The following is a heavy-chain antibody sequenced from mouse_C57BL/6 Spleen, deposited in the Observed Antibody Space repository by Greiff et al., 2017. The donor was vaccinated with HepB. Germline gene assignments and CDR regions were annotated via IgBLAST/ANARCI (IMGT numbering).Heavy chain of an antibody. V-gene: IGHV1-82*01. CDR2: IYPGDGDT. D-gene: IGHD4-1*01. CDR1: GYAFSSSW. J-gene: IGHJ4*01. CDR3: ARSNWDGYAMDY. Sequence: QVHVKQSGPELVKPGASVKISCKASGYAFSSSWMNWVKQRPGKGLEWIGRIYPGDGDTNYNGKFKGKATLTADKSSSTAYMQLSSLTSEDSAVYFCARSNWDGYAMDYWGQGTSVTVSS.